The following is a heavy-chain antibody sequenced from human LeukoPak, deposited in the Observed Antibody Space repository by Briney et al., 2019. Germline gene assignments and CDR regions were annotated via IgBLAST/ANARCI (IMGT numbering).Heavy chain of an antibody. V-gene: IGHV1-2*04. CDR2: INPNSGGT. CDR1: GYTFTGYY. D-gene: IGHD3-10*01. CDR3: ARDLSSPLAGYYYGSGSTWFDP. J-gene: IGHJ5*02. Sequence: ASVEVSCKASGYTFTGYYMHWVRQAPGQGLEWMGWINPNSGGTNYAQKFQGWVTMTRDTSISTAYMELSRLRSDDTAVYYCARDLSSPLAGYYYGSGSTWFDPWGQGTLVTVSS.